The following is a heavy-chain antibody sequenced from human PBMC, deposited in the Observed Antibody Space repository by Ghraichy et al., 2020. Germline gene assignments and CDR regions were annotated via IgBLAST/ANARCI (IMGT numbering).Heavy chain of an antibody. V-gene: IGHV3-74*01. D-gene: IGHD2-2*01. CDR2: IDTDGTGT. J-gene: IGHJ4*02. Sequence: GGSLRLSCAASGFTFSTYWMHWVRQGPGKKLVWVSRIDTDGTGTSYADSVKGRFAISRDNAKNTLYLQMNSLSAEDTAVYYCVRGTRSWRGVDYWGQGTLVTVSS. CDR1: GFTFSTYW. CDR3: VRGTRSWRGVDY.